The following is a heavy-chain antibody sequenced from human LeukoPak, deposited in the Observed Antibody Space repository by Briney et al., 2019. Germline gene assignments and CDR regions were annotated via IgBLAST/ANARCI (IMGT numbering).Heavy chain of an antibody. CDR1: GYTLTELS. Sequence: ASVKVSCKVSGYTLTELSMHWVRQAPGKGLEWMGGFDPEDGETIYAQKFQGRVTMTEDTSTDTAYMELSSLRSEDTAVYYCAAELYGGNSDCCTFDIWGQGTMVTVSS. J-gene: IGHJ3*02. D-gene: IGHD4-23*01. CDR2: FDPEDGET. CDR3: AAELYGGNSDCCTFDI. V-gene: IGHV1-24*01.